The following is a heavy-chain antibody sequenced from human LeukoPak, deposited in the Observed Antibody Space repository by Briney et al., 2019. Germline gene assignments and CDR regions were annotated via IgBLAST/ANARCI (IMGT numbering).Heavy chain of an antibody. CDR1: GYTFTVYY. Sequence: ASVKVSCKASGYTFTVYYMHWVRQAPGQGLEWMGWISAYNGNTNYAQKLQGRVTMTTDTSTSTAYMELRSLRSDDTAVYYCARTYYYDSGGSPLKYFQPWGQGTLVTVSS. D-gene: IGHD3-22*01. V-gene: IGHV1-18*04. CDR2: ISAYNGNT. CDR3: ARTYYYDSGGSPLKYFQP. J-gene: IGHJ1*01.